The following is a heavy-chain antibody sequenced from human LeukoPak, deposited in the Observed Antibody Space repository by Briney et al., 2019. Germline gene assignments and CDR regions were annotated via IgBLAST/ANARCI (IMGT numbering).Heavy chain of an antibody. Sequence: GGSLRLSCAASGFTVSSNYMSWVRHAPGKGLEWVSVIYSGGSTYYADSVKGRFTISRDNSKNTLYLQMNSLRAEDTAVYYCAREYDSSSFQHWGQGTLVTVSS. D-gene: IGHD3-22*01. V-gene: IGHV3-66*01. CDR2: IYSGGST. CDR3: AREYDSSSFQH. CDR1: GFTVSSNY. J-gene: IGHJ1*01.